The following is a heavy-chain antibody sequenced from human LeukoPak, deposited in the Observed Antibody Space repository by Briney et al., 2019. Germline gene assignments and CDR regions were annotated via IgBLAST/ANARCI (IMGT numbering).Heavy chain of an antibody. CDR3: ASHVDTAMVSYYYYGMDV. CDR1: GYTLTELS. D-gene: IGHD5-18*01. CDR2: FDPEDGET. Sequence: GASVKVSCKVSGYTLTELSMHWVRQAPGKGLEWMGGFDPEDGETIYAQKFQGRVTMTEDTSTDTAYMELSSLRSEDTAVYYCASHVDTAMVSYYYYGMDVWGQGTTVTVSS. J-gene: IGHJ6*02. V-gene: IGHV1-24*01.